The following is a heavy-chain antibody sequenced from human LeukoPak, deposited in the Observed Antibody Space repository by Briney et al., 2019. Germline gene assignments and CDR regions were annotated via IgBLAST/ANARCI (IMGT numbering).Heavy chain of an antibody. CDR1: GGSISSYY. Sequence: PSETLSLTCTVSGGSISSYYWSWIRQPPGKGLEWIGYVYYSGSTNYNPSLKSRVTISVDTSKNQFSLKLSSVTAADTAVYYCAREATYYDFWSGLRGHYYYYYMDVWGKGNTVTVSS. D-gene: IGHD3-3*01. J-gene: IGHJ6*03. CDR3: AREATYYDFWSGLRGHYYYYYMDV. V-gene: IGHV4-59*01. CDR2: VYYSGST.